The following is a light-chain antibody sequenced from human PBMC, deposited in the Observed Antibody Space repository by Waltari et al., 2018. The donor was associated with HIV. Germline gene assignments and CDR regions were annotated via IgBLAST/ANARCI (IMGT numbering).Light chain of an antibody. V-gene: IGKV1D-12*01. CDR2: GAY. Sequence: DIQMTQFPSSVSASVGDRVTMTCRATQGIANWVAWYQQKPGKAPKLVIHGAYILQEGVPSRFSGSGSWTFFSLTINSLQPEDFATYYCQQTNSFPITFGQGTRLDSK. CDR3: QQTNSFPIT. CDR1: QGIANW. J-gene: IGKJ5*01.